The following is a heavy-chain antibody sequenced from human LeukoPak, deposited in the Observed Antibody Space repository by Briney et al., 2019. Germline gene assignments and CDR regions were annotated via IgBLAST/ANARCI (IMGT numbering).Heavy chain of an antibody. CDR3: ASQSWDSSGYYFDY. J-gene: IGHJ4*02. Sequence: PSETLSLTCTVSGGSISSYYWSWIRQPPGKGLEWIGYIYYSGSTNYNPSLKSRVTISVDTSKNQFSLKLSPGTAAETAVYYCASQSWDSSGYYFDYCGQGTLVTVSS. CDR1: GGSISSYY. V-gene: IGHV4-59*01. CDR2: IYYSGST. D-gene: IGHD3-22*01.